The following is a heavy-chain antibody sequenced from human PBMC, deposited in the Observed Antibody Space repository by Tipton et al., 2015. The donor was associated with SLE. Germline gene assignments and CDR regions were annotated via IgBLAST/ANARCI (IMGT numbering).Heavy chain of an antibody. D-gene: IGHD5-18*01. CDR2: INPKSGGT. CDR3: ARVMDTWFDP. Sequence: QLVQSGTEVKKPGASVKVSCKASGYTFTDDYMHWVRQAPGQGLEWMGWINPKSGGTKYAQKFQGRVTMTRDTSISTAYMELRSLRSDDTAVYYCARVMDTWFDPWGQGTLVPVSS. V-gene: IGHV1-2*02. J-gene: IGHJ5*02. CDR1: GYTFTDDY.